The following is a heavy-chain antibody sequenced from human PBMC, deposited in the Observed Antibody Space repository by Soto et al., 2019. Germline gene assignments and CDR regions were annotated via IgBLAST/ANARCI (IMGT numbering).Heavy chain of an antibody. D-gene: IGHD6-13*01. CDR2: IWYDGSNK. CDR1: GFTFSSYG. V-gene: IGHV3-33*01. J-gene: IGHJ4*02. Sequence: GGSLRLSCAASGFTFSSYGMHWVRQAPGKGLEWVAVIWYDGSNKYYADSVKGRFTISRDNSKNTLYLQMNSLRAEDTAVYYCASSLSSIAAAGTDSFGYWGQGTLVTVS. CDR3: ASSLSSIAAAGTDSFGY.